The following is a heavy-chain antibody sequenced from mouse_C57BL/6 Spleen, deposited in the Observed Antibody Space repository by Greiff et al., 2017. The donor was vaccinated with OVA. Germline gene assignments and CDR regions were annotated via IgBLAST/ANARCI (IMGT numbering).Heavy chain of an antibody. J-gene: IGHJ2*01. CDR3: ARGEFLRRLD. CDR2: IDPSDSYT. V-gene: IGHV1-59*01. D-gene: IGHD1-1*01. CDR1: GYTFTSYW. Sequence: QVQLQQPGAELVRPGASVKLSCTASGYTFTSYWMHWVKQRPEQGLEWIGVIDPSDSYTNYTPKFKGKATLTVDTSSSTAYMQLSSLTSDDSAVYYCARGEFLRRLDWGKGTTLTVSS.